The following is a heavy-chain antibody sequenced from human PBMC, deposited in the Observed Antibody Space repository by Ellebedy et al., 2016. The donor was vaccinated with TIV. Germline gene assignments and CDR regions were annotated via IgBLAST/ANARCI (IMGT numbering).Heavy chain of an antibody. J-gene: IGHJ4*02. V-gene: IGHV3-53*01. CDR3: AKPPEHWLIHTGLES. CDR1: GFTFTTAW. Sequence: PGGSLRLSCTASGFTFTTAWMSWARQAPGRGLEWVSVIHSGGGGTTYYADSVKGRFTISRDNSKNTLYLQMNSLRAEDTAVYYCAKPPEHWLIHTGLESWGQGTLVTVAS. CDR2: IHSGGGGTT. D-gene: IGHD6-19*01.